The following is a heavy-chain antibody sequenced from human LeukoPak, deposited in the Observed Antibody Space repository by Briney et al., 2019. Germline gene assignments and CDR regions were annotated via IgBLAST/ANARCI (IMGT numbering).Heavy chain of an antibody. CDR1: GGTFSSYA. Sequence: SVKVSCKASGGTFSSYAISWVRQAPGQGLEWMGRIIPILGIANYAQKFQGRVTITADKSTSTAYMELSSLRSDDTAVYYCARASSSWMGYYYGMDVWGQGTTVTVSS. D-gene: IGHD6-13*01. CDR2: IIPILGIA. J-gene: IGHJ6*02. CDR3: ARASSSWMGYYYGMDV. V-gene: IGHV1-69*04.